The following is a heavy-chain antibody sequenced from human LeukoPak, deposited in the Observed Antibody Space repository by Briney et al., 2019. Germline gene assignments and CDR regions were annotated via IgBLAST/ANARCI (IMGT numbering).Heavy chain of an antibody. J-gene: IGHJ4*02. CDR1: GFTFSSYA. Sequence: GGSLRLSCAASGFTFSSYAMNWVRQAPGKGLEWVSTVSGSGTITYYAGSVKGRFTISRDNPKNTLYLQMNSLRAEDTAVYYCAKADSYYDLLTCFDFWGQGTLVTVSS. CDR2: VSGSGTIT. CDR3: AKADSYYDLLTCFDF. V-gene: IGHV3-23*01. D-gene: IGHD3-9*01.